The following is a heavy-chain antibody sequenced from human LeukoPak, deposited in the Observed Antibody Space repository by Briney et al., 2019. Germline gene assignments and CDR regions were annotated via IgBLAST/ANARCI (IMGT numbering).Heavy chain of an antibody. D-gene: IGHD5-12*01. J-gene: IGHJ4*02. V-gene: IGHV4-39*07. CDR3: ARFEWLRVDY. CDR2: IYYSGST. Sequence: SETLSLTCTVSGGSISSSSYYWGWIRQPPGKGLEWIGSIYYSGSTYYNPSLKSRVTILVDTSKNQFSLKLSSVTAADTAVYYCARFEWLRVDYWGQGTLVTVSS. CDR1: GGSISSSSYY.